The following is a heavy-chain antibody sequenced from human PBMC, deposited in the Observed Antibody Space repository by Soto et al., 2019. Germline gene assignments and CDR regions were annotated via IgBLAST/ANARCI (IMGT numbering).Heavy chain of an antibody. CDR1: GFTFSSYW. CDR2: INSDGSST. V-gene: IGHV3-74*01. CDR3: VRGPYYDFWSGYYNHWFDP. D-gene: IGHD3-3*01. J-gene: IGHJ5*02. Sequence: GGSLRLSCAASGFTFSSYWMHWVRQAPGKGLVWVSRINSDGSSTSYADSVKGRFTISRDNAKNTLYLQMNSLRAEDTAVYYCVRGPYYDFWSGYYNHWFDPWGQGTLVTVSS.